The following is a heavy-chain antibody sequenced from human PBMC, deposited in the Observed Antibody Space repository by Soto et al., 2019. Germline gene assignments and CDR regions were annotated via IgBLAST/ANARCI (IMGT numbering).Heavy chain of an antibody. Sequence: SGPTLLNPTQTLTRTCTFSGCSLITRGVGVGLIRQPPRKALEWLALIYSDDEKRYSPSLKSRLTITKDPSKNQVVLTMTNMDPVDTATYYCAHSRSIAVAGSYYYYGMDVWGQGTTVSV. V-gene: IGHV2-5*02. J-gene: IGHJ6*02. D-gene: IGHD6-19*01. CDR3: AHSRSIAVAGSYYYYGMDV. CDR1: GCSLITRGVG. CDR2: IYSDDEK.